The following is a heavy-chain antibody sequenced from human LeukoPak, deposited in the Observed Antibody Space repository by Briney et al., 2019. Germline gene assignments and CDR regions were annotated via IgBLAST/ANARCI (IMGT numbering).Heavy chain of an antibody. J-gene: IGHJ3*02. CDR3: ARIEWERLGRAFDI. CDR1: GFTVSDNY. Sequence: GSLRLSFAASGFTVSDNYMTWVRPAPGKGLELVSSIYSAGATHYAESVKGRFTISRDNSKNTLYLQMNSLRAEDMAVYYCARIEWERLGRAFDIWGQGTMVTVSS. V-gene: IGHV3-53*01. D-gene: IGHD1-26*01. CDR2: IYSAGAT.